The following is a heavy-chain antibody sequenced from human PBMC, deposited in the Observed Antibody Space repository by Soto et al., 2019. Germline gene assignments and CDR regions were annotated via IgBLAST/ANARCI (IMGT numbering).Heavy chain of an antibody. CDR1: GFTVSSNY. J-gene: IGHJ4*02. CDR3: ARDLTGYDYIWGSYPTKPTSD. D-gene: IGHD3-16*02. Sequence: GGSLRLSCAASGFTVSSNYMSWVRQAPGKGLEWVSVIYSGGSTYYADSVKGRFTISRDNSKNTLYLQMNSLRAEDTAVYYCARDLTGYDYIWGSYPTKPTSDWGQGTLVTVSS. V-gene: IGHV3-66*01. CDR2: IYSGGST.